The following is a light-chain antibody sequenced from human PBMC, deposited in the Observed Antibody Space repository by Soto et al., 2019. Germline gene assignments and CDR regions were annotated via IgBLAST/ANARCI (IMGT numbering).Light chain of an antibody. J-gene: IGLJ2*01. CDR2: ANT. V-gene: IGLV1-40*01. CDR3: QSYDYRLRVPA. Sequence: QSVLTQPPSVSGAPGQRITISCTGSSSNIGASYDVHWYQHLPGTAPKRLIYANTNRHSGVPDRFSGSRSGTSASLAITGIQTDDEADYYCQSYDYRLRVPAFGGGTKVTVL. CDR1: SSNIGASYD.